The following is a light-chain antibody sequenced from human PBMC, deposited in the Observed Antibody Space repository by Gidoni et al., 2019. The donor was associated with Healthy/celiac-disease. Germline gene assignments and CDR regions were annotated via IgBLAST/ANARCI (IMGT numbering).Light chain of an antibody. V-gene: IGKV1-33*01. Sequence: DIQMTQSPSSLSASVGDRVTITRPASQDISNYLKWYQQKPGKAPKLLINDASNLETGVPSRFSGSGSGTDFTFTISSLQPEDIATYYCQQYDNLPLTFGQGTRLEIK. CDR2: DAS. CDR3: QQYDNLPLT. CDR1: QDISNY. J-gene: IGKJ5*01.